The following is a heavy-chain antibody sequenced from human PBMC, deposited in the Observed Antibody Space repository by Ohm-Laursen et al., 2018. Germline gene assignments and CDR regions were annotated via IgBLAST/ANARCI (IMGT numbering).Heavy chain of an antibody. Sequence: SLRLSCAASGFSFSTYEMNWVRQAPGKGLEWVSGISGSGSRTYYADSVKGRFTISRDNSKNTVHLQMNSLRAEDTAVYYCAKVYYCSGGSCYSWELTNGFDIWGQGTMVTVSS. CDR3: AKVYYCSGGSCYSWELTNGFDI. CDR1: GFSFSTYE. V-gene: IGHV3-23*01. D-gene: IGHD2-15*01. CDR2: ISGSGSRT. J-gene: IGHJ3*02.